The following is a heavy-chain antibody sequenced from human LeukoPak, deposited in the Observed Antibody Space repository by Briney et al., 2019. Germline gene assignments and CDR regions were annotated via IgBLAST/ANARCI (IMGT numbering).Heavy chain of an antibody. CDR1: GYTFTSYH. CDR2: INPSGGGT. D-gene: IGHD6-19*01. Sequence: ASVKVSCKASGYTFTSYHMHWVRQAPGQGLEWMGIINPSGGGTSYAQKFQGRVTMTRDTSASTVYMELSSLRSADTAVYYCASNILFASGWSFFDFWGQGTLVTVSS. V-gene: IGHV1-46*01. CDR3: ASNILFASGWSFFDF. J-gene: IGHJ4*02.